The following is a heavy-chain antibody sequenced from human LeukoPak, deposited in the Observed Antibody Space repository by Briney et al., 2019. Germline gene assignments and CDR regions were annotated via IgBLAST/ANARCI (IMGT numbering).Heavy chain of an antibody. CDR1: GFTFSNAW. D-gene: IGHD4-23*01. CDR2: VTGSGGNK. J-gene: IGHJ4*02. Sequence: GGSLRLSCAASGFTFSNAWMSWVRQAPGKGLEWVATVTGSGGNKYYADSVEGRFAISRDNSENTLYLQMNSLRVEDTALYYCAKDRLFSPRWTSFEYWGQGILVTVSS. CDR3: AKDRLFSPRWTSFEY. V-gene: IGHV3-23*01.